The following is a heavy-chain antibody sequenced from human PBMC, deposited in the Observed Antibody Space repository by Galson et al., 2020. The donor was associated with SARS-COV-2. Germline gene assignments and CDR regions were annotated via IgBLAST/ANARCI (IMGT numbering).Heavy chain of an antibody. D-gene: IGHD6-19*01. CDR3: ARGRSYIGGWYYCVWFDA. Sequence: TLSLTCAVYGDSFSDYYWSWIRQVPGKGLEWIGEINHSGKTNYNLSLKSRVTISLDTSMNQFSLKLTSVTAADTAIYYCARGRSYIGGWYYCVWFDAWGQGTLVNVSS. J-gene: IGHJ5*02. CDR2: INHSGKT. CDR1: GDSFSDYY. V-gene: IGHV4-34*01.